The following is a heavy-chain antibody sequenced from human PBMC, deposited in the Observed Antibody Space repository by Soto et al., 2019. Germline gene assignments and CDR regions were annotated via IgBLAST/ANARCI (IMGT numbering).Heavy chain of an antibody. J-gene: IGHJ4*02. V-gene: IGHV1-69*13. CDR1: GHSLNKYD. Sequence: ASVKVSCKASGHSLNKYDINWVRQAPGQGLEWMGGIIPIFGTANYAQKFQGRVTITADESTSTAYMELSSLRSEDTAVYYCASYVWGSYRPYFDYWGQGTLVTVSS. D-gene: IGHD3-16*02. CDR3: ASYVWGSYRPYFDY. CDR2: IIPIFGTA.